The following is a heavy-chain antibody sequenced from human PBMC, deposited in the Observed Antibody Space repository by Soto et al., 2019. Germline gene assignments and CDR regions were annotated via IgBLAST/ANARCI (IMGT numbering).Heavy chain of an antibody. J-gene: IGHJ5*02. V-gene: IGHV1-69*13. CDR1: GHTFTSYY. CDR2: IPIFGTA. CDR3: ARAYCGGDCAIGGWFDP. Sequence: SVKVSCKASGHTFTSYYMHWVRQAPGQGLEWIIPIFGTANYAQKFQGRVTITADESTSTAYMELSSLRSEDTAVYYCARAYCGGDCAIGGWFDPWGQGTLVTVSS. D-gene: IGHD2-21*02.